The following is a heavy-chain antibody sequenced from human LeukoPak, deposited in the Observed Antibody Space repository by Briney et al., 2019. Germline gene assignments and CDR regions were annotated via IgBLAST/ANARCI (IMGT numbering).Heavy chain of an antibody. V-gene: IGHV4-34*01. CDR2: INHSGST. CDR1: GGSFSGYY. Sequence: SETLSLTCAVYGGSFSGYYWSWIRQPPGKGLEWIGEINHSGSTNYNPSFKSRVTISVDTSKNQFSLKLSSVTAADTAVYYCARYDYYYGMDVWGQGTTVTVSS. CDR3: ARYDYYYGMDV. J-gene: IGHJ6*02.